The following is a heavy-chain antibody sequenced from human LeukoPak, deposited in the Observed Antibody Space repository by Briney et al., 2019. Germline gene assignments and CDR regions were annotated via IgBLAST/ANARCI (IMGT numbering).Heavy chain of an antibody. J-gene: IGHJ4*01. CDR3: VTDVRSSPLGF. CDR1: GFTVTNDY. V-gene: IGHV3-66*01. D-gene: IGHD6-19*01. CDR2: IYSGGST. Sequence: PGGSLRLSCAVSGFTVTNDYMNWVRQAPGKGLEWVSIIYSGGSTYYADSVKGRFTISRDSSNNTLFLQMTNLRAEDSGLYYCVTDVRSSPLGFWGHGTLVTVSS.